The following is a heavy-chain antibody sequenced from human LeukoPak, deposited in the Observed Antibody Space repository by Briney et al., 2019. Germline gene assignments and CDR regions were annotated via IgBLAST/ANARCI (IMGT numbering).Heavy chain of an antibody. Sequence: GGSLRLSCAASGFTFSSYSMNWVRQAPGKGLEWVSSISSSSSYIYYADSVKGRFTISRDNAKNSLYLQMNSLRAEDTAVYYCAKAGAVVVVVAKFFDYWGQGTLVTVSS. V-gene: IGHV3-21*04. CDR2: ISSSSSYI. CDR3: AKAGAVVVVVAKFFDY. CDR1: GFTFSSYS. D-gene: IGHD2-15*01. J-gene: IGHJ4*02.